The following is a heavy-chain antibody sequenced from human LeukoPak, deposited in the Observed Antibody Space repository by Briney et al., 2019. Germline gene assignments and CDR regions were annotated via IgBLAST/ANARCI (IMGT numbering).Heavy chain of an antibody. Sequence: SETLSLTCTVSGGSISSGDYYWSWIRQPPGKGLEWIGYIYYSGSTYYNPSLKSRVTISVDTSKNQFSLKLSSVTAADTAVYYCARDSYDFWSGYYTEDRYFDYWGQGTLVTVSS. D-gene: IGHD3-3*01. V-gene: IGHV4-30-4*02. CDR3: ARDSYDFWSGYYTEDRYFDY. CDR2: IYYSGST. J-gene: IGHJ4*02. CDR1: GGSISSGDYY.